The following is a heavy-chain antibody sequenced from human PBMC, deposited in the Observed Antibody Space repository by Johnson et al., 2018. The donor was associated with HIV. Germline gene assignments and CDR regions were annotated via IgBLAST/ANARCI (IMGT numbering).Heavy chain of an antibody. CDR1: GFTFDDYA. CDR3: AKGSTGVDDAFDI. CDR2: ISWDGGST. J-gene: IGHJ3*02. D-gene: IGHD4-23*01. Sequence: VQLVESGGGVVQPGRSLRLSCAASGFTFDDYAMHWVRQAPGKGLEWVSFISWDGGSTYYADSVKGRFTISRDNAKNSLYLQMNSLRAEDTAVYYCAKGSTGVDDAFDIWGQGTMVTVSS. V-gene: IGHV3-43D*03.